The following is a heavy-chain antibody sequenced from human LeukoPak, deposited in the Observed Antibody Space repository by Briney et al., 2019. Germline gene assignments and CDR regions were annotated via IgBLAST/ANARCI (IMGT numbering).Heavy chain of an antibody. J-gene: IGHJ4*02. V-gene: IGHV3-30*18. D-gene: IGHD5-12*01. CDR1: GFTFSSYG. CDR3: AKGIDSGYDFFY. CDR2: ISYDGSNK. Sequence: GGSLRLSCAASGFTFSSYGIHWVRQAPGKGLERVSVISYDGSNKYYVDSVKGRFTISRDNSKNTLYLQMNSLRAEDTAVYYCAKGIDSGYDFFYWGQGTLVTVSS.